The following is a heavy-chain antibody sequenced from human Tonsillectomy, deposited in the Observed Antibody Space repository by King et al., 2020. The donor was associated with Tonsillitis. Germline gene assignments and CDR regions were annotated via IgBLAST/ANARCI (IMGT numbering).Heavy chain of an antibody. J-gene: IGHJ3*02. CDR1: GYSFTSYW. V-gene: IGHV5-10-1*03. CDR2: IDPSDSYT. Sequence: VQLVESGAEVKKPGESLRISCKGSGYSFTSYWITWVRQMPGKGLEWMARIDPSDSYTNYSPSFQGHVTISADKSNSTAYVQRSSLKASDTAMYYCARQQYGSSTSCSEAFGIWGHETMVTVSS. D-gene: IGHD2-2*01. CDR3: ARQQYGSSTSCSEAFGI.